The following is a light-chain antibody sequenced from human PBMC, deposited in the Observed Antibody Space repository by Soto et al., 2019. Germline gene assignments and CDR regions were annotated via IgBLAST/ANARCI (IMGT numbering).Light chain of an antibody. CDR1: QRISNYY. Sequence: EIVLTQSPDTLSLSSGERATLSCRASQRISNYYLAWYHQKPGQAPRLLIYGASSRATGVPDRFSGSGSGTDFTVTISRLEPEDFAVYYCQQYGSPPLTFGGGTKVEIK. CDR3: QQYGSPPLT. J-gene: IGKJ4*01. CDR2: GAS. V-gene: IGKV3-20*01.